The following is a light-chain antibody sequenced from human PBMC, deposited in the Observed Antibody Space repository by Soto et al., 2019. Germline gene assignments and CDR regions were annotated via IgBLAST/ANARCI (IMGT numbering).Light chain of an antibody. J-gene: IGKJ1*01. CDR1: QSVKSN. CDR2: GAS. Sequence: EIKMTQSPATLSVSPGERATLSCRASQSVKSNLAWYQQKPGQAPRLLIYGASTRATGIPARFSGTGSGTEFTLTISSLQSEDFAVYYCQQYYSFPRTFGQGTKVEIK. CDR3: QQYYSFPRT. V-gene: IGKV3-15*01.